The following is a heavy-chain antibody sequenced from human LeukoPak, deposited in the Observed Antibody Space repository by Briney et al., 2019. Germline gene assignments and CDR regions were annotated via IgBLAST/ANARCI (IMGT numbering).Heavy chain of an antibody. CDR2: ISDSGGSK. CDR3: AKVLSRKWELRLYFFDY. CDR1: GFTFSNYA. J-gene: IGHJ4*02. V-gene: IGHV3-23*01. D-gene: IGHD1-26*01. Sequence: GGSLRLSCAASGFTFSNYAMSWVRQAPGKGLEWVSSISDSGGSKYYADSVNGRFTISRDNSKNTLFLQMNSLRADDTAVYYCAKVLSRKWELRLYFFDYWGQGTLLTVSS.